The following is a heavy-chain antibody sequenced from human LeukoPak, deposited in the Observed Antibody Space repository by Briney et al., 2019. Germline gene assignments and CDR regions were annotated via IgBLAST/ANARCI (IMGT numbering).Heavy chain of an antibody. CDR3: AKDEGHDSESDAFDI. D-gene: IGHD2-21*02. J-gene: IGHJ3*02. CDR2: ISGSGGST. V-gene: IGHV3-23*01. CDR1: GFTLGDYA. Sequence: PGGSLRLSCTASGFTLGDYAMSWVRQAPGKGLEWVSAISGSGGSTYYADSVKGRFTISRDNSKNTLYLQMNSLRAEDTAVYYCAKDEGHDSESDAFDIWGQGTMVTVSS.